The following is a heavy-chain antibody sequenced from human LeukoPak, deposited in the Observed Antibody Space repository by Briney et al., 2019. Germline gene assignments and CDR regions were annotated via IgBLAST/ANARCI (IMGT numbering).Heavy chain of an antibody. CDR1: GYSFTSYW. J-gene: IGHJ4*02. Sequence: GESLKISCKGSGYSFTSYWISWVRQMPGKGLEWMGRIDPSDSFTNYSPSFQGHVTILADKSIGTAYLQWSSLKASDTAMYYCARQGGGYYYFDYWGQGTLVTVSS. V-gene: IGHV5-10-1*01. CDR3: ARQGGGYYYFDY. CDR2: IDPSDSFT. D-gene: IGHD3-22*01.